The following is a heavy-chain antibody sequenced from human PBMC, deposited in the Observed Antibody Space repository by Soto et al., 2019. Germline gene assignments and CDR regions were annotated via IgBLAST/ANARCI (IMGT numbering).Heavy chain of an antibody. Sequence: QITLKESGPTLVKPTQTLTLTCTFSGFSLSTSGVGVGWIRQPPGKALEWLALIYWDDDKRYSPSLKSSLTITKDTSKNQVVLTITNMDPVDTATYYCAHSPGAWAMDVWGQGTTVTVSS. V-gene: IGHV2-5*02. D-gene: IGHD1-26*01. CDR2: IYWDDDK. CDR3: AHSPGAWAMDV. CDR1: GFSLSTSGVG. J-gene: IGHJ6*02.